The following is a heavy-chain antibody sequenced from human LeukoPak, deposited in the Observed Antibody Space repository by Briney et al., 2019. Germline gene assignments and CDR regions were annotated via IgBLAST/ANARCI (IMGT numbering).Heavy chain of an antibody. J-gene: IGHJ4*02. CDR2: ISSSGSTI. V-gene: IGHV3-48*04. Sequence: GGSLRLSCAASGFTFSSYSMSWIRQAPGKGLEWVSYISSSGSTIYYADSVKGRFTISRDNAKNSLYLQMNSLRAEDTAVYYCAREREGDIVATEFDYWGQGTLVTVSS. CDR3: AREREGDIVATEFDY. D-gene: IGHD5-12*01. CDR1: GFTFSSYS.